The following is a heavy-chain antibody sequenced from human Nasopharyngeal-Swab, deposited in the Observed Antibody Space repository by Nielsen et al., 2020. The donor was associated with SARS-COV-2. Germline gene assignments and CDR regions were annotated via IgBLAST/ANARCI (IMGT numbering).Heavy chain of an antibody. D-gene: IGHD3-10*01. CDR2: IDVGGIST. J-gene: IGHJ6*02. Sequence: WIRQPPGKGLVWVSHIDVGGISTNYADSVQGRFTISRDNAKNTLSLQMNSLRDEDSAIYYCTRGGFSHSMDAWGQGTTVTVSS. CDR3: TRGGFSHSMDA. V-gene: IGHV3-74*01.